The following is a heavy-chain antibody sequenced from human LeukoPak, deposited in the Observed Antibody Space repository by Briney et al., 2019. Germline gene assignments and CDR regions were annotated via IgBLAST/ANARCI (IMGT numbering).Heavy chain of an antibody. CDR1: GFTLSTYW. CDR3: AKDVGYYFDY. V-gene: IGHV3-30*18. J-gene: IGHJ4*02. CDR2: ISYDGSNK. Sequence: GGSLRLSCAASGFTLSTYWMNWVRQAPGKGLEWVAVISYDGSNKYYADSVKGRFTISRDNSKNTLYLQMNSLRAEDTAVYYCAKDVGYYFDYWGQGTLVTVSS. D-gene: IGHD2-15*01.